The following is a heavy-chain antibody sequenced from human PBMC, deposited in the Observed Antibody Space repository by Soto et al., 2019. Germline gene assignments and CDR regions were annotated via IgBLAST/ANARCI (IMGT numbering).Heavy chain of an antibody. CDR2: ISYEGSNK. J-gene: IGHJ4*02. CDR3: ARDYSSSHKVAQAKYFNVDY. CDR1: GFTFSSYG. D-gene: IGHD6-6*01. V-gene: IGHV3-30*03. Sequence: QVQLVESGGGVVQPGRSLRLSCAASGFTFSSYGMHWVRQAPGKGLEWVAGISYEGSNKYYADSVKGRFTISRDNSKNTLYLQMTSLRSEATAGYSGARDYSSSHKVAQAKYFNVDYWGQGTLVTVSS.